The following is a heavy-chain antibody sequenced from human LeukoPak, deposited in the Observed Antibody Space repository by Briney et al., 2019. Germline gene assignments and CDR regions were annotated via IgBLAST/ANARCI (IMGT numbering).Heavy chain of an antibody. CDR1: GGSISSYS. D-gene: IGHD5-24*01. CDR2: IYYSGST. V-gene: IGHV4-59*01. Sequence: SETLSLTCTVSGGSISSYSWSWVRQPPGKGLEWIGYIYYSGSTNYNPSLKSRVTISVDTSKNQFSLKLSSVTAADTAVYYCARMLDGSRRRGFDFWGQGTLVTVSS. J-gene: IGHJ4*02. CDR3: ARMLDGSRRRGFDF.